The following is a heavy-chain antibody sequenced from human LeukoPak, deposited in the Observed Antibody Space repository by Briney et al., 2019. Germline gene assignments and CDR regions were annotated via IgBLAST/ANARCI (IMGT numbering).Heavy chain of an antibody. CDR2: INHSGST. CDR1: GGSFSGYY. Sequence: PSETLSLTCAVYGGSFSGYYWSWIRQPPGKGLEWIGEINHSGSTNYNPSLKSRVTISVDTSKNQFSLKLSSVTAADTAVYYCARHRCSGGSCYPMNWFDPWGQGTLVTVSS. CDR3: ARHRCSGGSCYPMNWFDP. V-gene: IGHV4-34*01. D-gene: IGHD2-15*01. J-gene: IGHJ5*02.